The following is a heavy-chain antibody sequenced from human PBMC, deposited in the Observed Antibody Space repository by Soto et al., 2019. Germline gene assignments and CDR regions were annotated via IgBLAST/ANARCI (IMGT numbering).Heavy chain of an antibody. J-gene: IGHJ6*02. V-gene: IGHV1-69*06. CDR2: IIPIFGTA. CDR3: ARGPTVTYYYYYGMDV. CDR1: GGTFSSYA. D-gene: IGHD4-4*01. Sequence: QVQLVQSGAEVKKPGSSVKVSCKASGGTFSSYAISWVRQVPGQGLEWMGGIIPIFGTANYAQKFQGRVTITADKSTSTAYMELSSLRSEDTAVYYCARGPTVTYYYYYGMDVWGQGTTVTVSS.